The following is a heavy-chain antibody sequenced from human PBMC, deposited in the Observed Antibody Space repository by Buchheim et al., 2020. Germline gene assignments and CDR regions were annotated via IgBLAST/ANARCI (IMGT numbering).Heavy chain of an antibody. V-gene: IGHV3-66*01. CDR2: IYNGGNT. CDR3: ASGRRYCSGGSCYPTDFDY. D-gene: IGHD2-15*01. Sequence: EVQLVESGGGLVQPGGSLRLSCTASGFTVSSNYMNWVRQAPGKGLEWVSVIYNGGNTYYADSVKGRFTISRDNCKNTLYLQMNSLRAEDTAVYYCASGRRYCSGGSCYPTDFDYWGQGTL. CDR1: GFTVSSNY. J-gene: IGHJ4*02.